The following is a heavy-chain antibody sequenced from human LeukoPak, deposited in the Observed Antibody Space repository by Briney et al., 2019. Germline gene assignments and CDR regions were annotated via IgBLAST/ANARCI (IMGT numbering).Heavy chain of an antibody. V-gene: IGHV3-53*01. Sequence: PGGSLRLSCAASGFTVSSNFVTWVRQAPGKGLERVSVIYSGGSTYYADSVKGRFTISRDNSKNTLYLQMNSLRAEDTAVYYCAKGSNILGFAFDIWGQGTMVTVSS. CDR3: AKGSNILGFAFDI. CDR2: IYSGGST. D-gene: IGHD3-9*01. CDR1: GFTVSSNF. J-gene: IGHJ3*02.